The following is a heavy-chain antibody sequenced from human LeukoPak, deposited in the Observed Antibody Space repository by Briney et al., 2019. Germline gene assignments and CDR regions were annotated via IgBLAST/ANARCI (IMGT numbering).Heavy chain of an antibody. D-gene: IGHD2-2*01. CDR3: AKGIVVVPAAIDAFDI. J-gene: IGHJ3*02. CDR1: GFTFSSYW. V-gene: IGHV3-74*01. Sequence: GGSLRLSCAASGFTFSSYWMHWVRQAPGKGLVWVSRINSDGSSTSYADSVKGRFTISRDNAKNTLYLQMNSLRAEDTAVYYCAKGIVVVPAAIDAFDIWGQGTMVTVSS. CDR2: INSDGSST.